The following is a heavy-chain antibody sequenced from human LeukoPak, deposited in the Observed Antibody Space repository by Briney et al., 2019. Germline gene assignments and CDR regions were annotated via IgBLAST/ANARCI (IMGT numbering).Heavy chain of an antibody. CDR3: ARVVMSAWTAFDY. J-gene: IGHJ4*02. D-gene: IGHD3/OR15-3a*01. V-gene: IGHV1-18*01. CDR1: GYTLTTYG. Sequence: ASVKVSCKASGYTLTTYGISWVRQAPGQGLEWMGWISAHNGNTNYAQKLQGRVTMTTDTSTSTAYMELRSLRSDDTAVYYCARVVMSAWTAFDYWGQGTLVTASS. CDR2: ISAHNGNT.